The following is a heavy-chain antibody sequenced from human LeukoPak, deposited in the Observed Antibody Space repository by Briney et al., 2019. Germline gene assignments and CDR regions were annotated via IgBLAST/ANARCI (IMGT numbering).Heavy chain of an antibody. CDR3: ARHLNWNGRYYQYGMDV. V-gene: IGHV4-59*08. J-gene: IGHJ6*02. Sequence: PSETLSLTCSVSGGSFRSYYWSWIRQPPGKGLEWIGYIYYSGSINYNPSLKSRVTISVDTSMNQFPLKLSSVTAADTAVYFCARHLNWNGRYYQYGMDVWGQGTTVTVSS. CDR1: GGSFRSYY. CDR2: IYYSGSI. D-gene: IGHD1-1*01.